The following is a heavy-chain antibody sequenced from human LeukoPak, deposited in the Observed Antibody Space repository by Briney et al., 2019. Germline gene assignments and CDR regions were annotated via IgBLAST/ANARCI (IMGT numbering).Heavy chain of an antibody. Sequence: SETLSLTCAVSGGSISSGGYSWSWIRQPPGKGLEWIGYIYYSGSTYYNPSLKSRVTISVDRSKNQFFLKLSSVTAADTAVYYCASVYDSSGYYYDYWGQGTLVTVSS. CDR1: GGSISSGGYS. V-gene: IGHV4-30-2*01. D-gene: IGHD3-22*01. J-gene: IGHJ4*02. CDR2: IYYSGST. CDR3: ASVYDSSGYYYDY.